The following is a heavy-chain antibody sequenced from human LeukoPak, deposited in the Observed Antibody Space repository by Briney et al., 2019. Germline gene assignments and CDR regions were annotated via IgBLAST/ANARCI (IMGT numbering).Heavy chain of an antibody. CDR3: AREDVDYYDSSGYLDV. Sequence: GGSLRLSCAASGFTVSSNYMSWVRQAPGKGLEWVSVIYSGGSTYYADSVKGRFTISRDNSKNTLHLQMNSLRAEDTAVYYCAREDVDYYDSSGYLDVWGKGTTVTVSS. D-gene: IGHD3-22*01. CDR2: IYSGGST. V-gene: IGHV3-53*01. J-gene: IGHJ6*04. CDR1: GFTVSSNY.